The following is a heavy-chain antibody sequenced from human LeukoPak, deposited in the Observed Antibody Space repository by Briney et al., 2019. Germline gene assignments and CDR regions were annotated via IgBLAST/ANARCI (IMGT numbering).Heavy chain of an antibody. J-gene: IGHJ6*02. CDR1: GGSISSYY. D-gene: IGHD4-23*01. CDR3: AREGGKAYYYYYGMDV. CDR2: IYYSGST. Sequence: SETLSLTCTVSGGSISSYYWSWIRQPPGKGLEWIGYIYYSGSTNYNPSLKSRVTILVDTSKNQFSLKLSSVTAADTAVYYCAREGGKAYYYYYGMDVWGQGTTVTVSS. V-gene: IGHV4-59*01.